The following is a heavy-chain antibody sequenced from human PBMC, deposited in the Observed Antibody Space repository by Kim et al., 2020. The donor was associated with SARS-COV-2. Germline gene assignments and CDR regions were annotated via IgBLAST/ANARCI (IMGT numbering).Heavy chain of an antibody. Sequence: SETLSLTCTVSGGSISSGDYYWSWIRQPPGKGLEWIGYIYYSGSTYYNPSLKSRVTISVDTSKNQFSLKLSSVTAADTAVYYCARDTPPGHDYGDYGFIYWGQGTLVTVSS. J-gene: IGHJ4*02. CDR2: IYYSGST. CDR3: ARDTPPGHDYGDYGFIY. V-gene: IGHV4-30-4*01. CDR1: GGSISSGDYY. D-gene: IGHD4-17*01.